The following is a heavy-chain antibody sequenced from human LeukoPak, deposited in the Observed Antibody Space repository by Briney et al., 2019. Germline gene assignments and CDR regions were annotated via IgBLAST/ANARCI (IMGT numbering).Heavy chain of an antibody. CDR2: INHSGST. D-gene: IGHD2-21*02. CDR1: GGSFSGYY. CDR3: ARGWQPLLIPSQHNWFDP. V-gene: IGHV4-34*01. J-gene: IGHJ5*02. Sequence: SETLSLTCAVYGGSFSGYYWSWIRQPPGKGLEWIGEINHSGSTNYNPSLKSRVTISVDTSKNQFSLKLSSVTAADTAVYYCARGWQPLLIPSQHNWFDPWGQGTLVTVSS.